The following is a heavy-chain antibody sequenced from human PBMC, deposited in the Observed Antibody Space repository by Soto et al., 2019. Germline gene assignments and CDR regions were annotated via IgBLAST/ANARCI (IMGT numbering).Heavy chain of an antibody. V-gene: IGHV3-30*18. J-gene: IGHJ6*02. CDR3: AKDLYGYYDILTYGMDV. CDR2: ISYDGSNK. D-gene: IGHD3-9*01. Sequence: GGSLRLSCAASGFTFSSYGMHWVRQAPGKGLEWVAVISYDGSNKYYADSVKGRFTISRANSKNTLYLQMNSLRAEDTAVYYCAKDLYGYYDILTYGMDVWGQGTTVTVSS. CDR1: GFTFSSYG.